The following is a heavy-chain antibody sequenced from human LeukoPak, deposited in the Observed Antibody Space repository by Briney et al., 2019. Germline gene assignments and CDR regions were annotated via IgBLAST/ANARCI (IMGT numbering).Heavy chain of an antibody. V-gene: IGHV3-23*01. Sequence: PGGSLRLSCAASGFTFSSYGMSWVRQAPGKGLEWVSGISGSGDTTYYADSVKGRCTISRDNSKNTVYLQMNSLRAEDTAVYYCAKDMDHDYDDYGFDYWGQGTPVTVSS. D-gene: IGHD4-17*01. CDR1: GFTFSSYG. J-gene: IGHJ4*02. CDR3: AKDMDHDYDDYGFDY. CDR2: ISGSGDTT.